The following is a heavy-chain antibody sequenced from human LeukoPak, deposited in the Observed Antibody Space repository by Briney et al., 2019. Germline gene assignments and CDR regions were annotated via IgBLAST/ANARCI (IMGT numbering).Heavy chain of an antibody. CDR3: ASEGSITMVRGHNWFDP. Sequence: GGSLRLSCAASGFTFSSYWMSWVRQAPGKGLEWVANIKQDGSEKYYVDSVKGRFTISRDNAKNSLYLQMNSLRAEDTAVYYCASEGSITMVRGHNWFDPWGQGTLVTVSS. J-gene: IGHJ5*02. V-gene: IGHV3-7*01. CDR2: IKQDGSEK. D-gene: IGHD3-10*01. CDR1: GFTFSSYW.